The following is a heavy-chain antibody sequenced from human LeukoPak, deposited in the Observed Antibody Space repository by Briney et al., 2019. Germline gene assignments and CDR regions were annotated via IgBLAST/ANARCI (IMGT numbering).Heavy chain of an antibody. CDR3: ANSNYYYMDV. Sequence: GGSLRLSCAASGFTFSSYSMNWVRQAPGKGLEWVSYISSSSIIYYADSVKGRFTISRDNAKNSLYLQMNSLRAEDTAVYYCANSNYYYMDVWGKGTTVTVSS. J-gene: IGHJ6*03. V-gene: IGHV3-48*01. CDR2: ISSSSII. D-gene: IGHD4-11*01. CDR1: GFTFSSYS.